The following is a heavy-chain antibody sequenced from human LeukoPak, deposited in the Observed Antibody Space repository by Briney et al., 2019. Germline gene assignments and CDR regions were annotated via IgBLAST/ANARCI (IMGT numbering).Heavy chain of an antibody. CDR3: ARATTEYGSGSYYNDY. CDR1: GGSFSGYY. V-gene: IGHV4-34*01. J-gene: IGHJ4*02. CDR2: INHSGST. D-gene: IGHD3-10*01. Sequence: PSETLSLTCAVYGGSFSGYYWSWIRQPLGKGLEWIGEINHSGSTNYNPSLKSRVTISVDTSKNQFSLKLSSVTAADTAVYYCARATTEYGSGSYYNDYWGQGTLVTVSS.